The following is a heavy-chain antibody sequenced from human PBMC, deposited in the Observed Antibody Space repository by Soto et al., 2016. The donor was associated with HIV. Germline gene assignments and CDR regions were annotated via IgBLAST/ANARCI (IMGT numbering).Heavy chain of an antibody. J-gene: IGHJ3*02. CDR1: GFTFSNYW. Sequence: EVHVVESGGGLVQPGGSLRLSCAASGFTFSNYWMYWVRQVPGEGLVWVSRINGDGNRINYADSVKGRFIISRDSTNNTLHLQMDGLTAEDSGVYYCVRAIGRSAGAFDIWGHGTMVTVSP. CDR3: VRAIGRSAGAFDI. V-gene: IGHV3-74*01. CDR2: INGDGNRI.